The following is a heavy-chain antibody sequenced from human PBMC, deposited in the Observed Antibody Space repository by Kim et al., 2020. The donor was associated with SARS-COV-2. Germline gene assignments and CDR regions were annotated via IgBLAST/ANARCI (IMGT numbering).Heavy chain of an antibody. CDR1: GYSFTSYW. D-gene: IGHD6-19*01. V-gene: IGHV5-51*01. J-gene: IGHJ5*02. CDR2: IYPGDSDT. Sequence: GESLKISCKGSGYSFTSYWIGWVRQMPGKGLEWMGIIYPGDSDTRYSPSFQGQVTISADKSISTAYLQWSSLKASDTAMYYCARTSWRSSGWYLCGDLCYNWFDPWGQGTLVTVSS. CDR3: ARTSWRSSGWYLCGDLCYNWFDP.